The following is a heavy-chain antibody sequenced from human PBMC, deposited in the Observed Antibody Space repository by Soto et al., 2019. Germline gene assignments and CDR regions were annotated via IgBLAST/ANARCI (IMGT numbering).Heavy chain of an antibody. CDR2: MNPNSGNT. V-gene: IGHV1-8*01. D-gene: IGHD3-3*01. CDR1: GYTFTSYD. Sequence: ASVKVSCKASGYTFTSYDINWVRQATGQGLEWMGWMNPNSGNTGYAQKFQGRVTMTRNTSISTAYMELSSLRSEDTAVYYCARKTRSDDFWSGYYNYYYYYYMDVWGKGTTVTVSS. CDR3: ARKTRSDDFWSGYYNYYYYYYMDV. J-gene: IGHJ6*03.